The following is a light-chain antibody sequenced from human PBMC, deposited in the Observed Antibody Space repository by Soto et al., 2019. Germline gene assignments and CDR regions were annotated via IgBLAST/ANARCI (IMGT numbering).Light chain of an antibody. CDR3: QHYNTYPWT. CDR2: KAS. CDR1: QIISSW. V-gene: IGKV1-5*03. J-gene: IGKJ1*01. Sequence: DIQMTQSPSILSASMGDRVTITCRASQIISSWLAWYQQKPGKAPNLLIHKASHLESGVPSRFSGSGSGTEFTLTISSLQPGDFATYCCQHYNTYPWTFGQGTKVDIK.